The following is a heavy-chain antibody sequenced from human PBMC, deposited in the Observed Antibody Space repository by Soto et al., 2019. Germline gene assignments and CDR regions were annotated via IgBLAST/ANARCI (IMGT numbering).Heavy chain of an antibody. J-gene: IGHJ4*02. Sequence: QLHLQESGQGLVKPSETLSLICTVSGDSISSGRYHWGWIRQPPGKGLEFIATIHYTGNTHYNPRLRRRHTIFVDTYTSQFSLRLSSVTAADTAVYYCARAYGFGVATPFMCYWGQGTLVNVSA. CDR3: ARAYGFGVATPFMCY. CDR2: IHYTGNT. CDR1: GDSISSGRYH. V-gene: IGHV4-39*01. D-gene: IGHD3-3*01.